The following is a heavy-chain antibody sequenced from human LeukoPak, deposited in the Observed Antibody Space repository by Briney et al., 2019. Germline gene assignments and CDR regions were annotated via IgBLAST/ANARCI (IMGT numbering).Heavy chain of an antibody. D-gene: IGHD3-10*01. CDR1: WLRFTSYW. CDR2: IYPGDSDT. Sequence: GESLKISCQGSWLRFTSYWIGRVRQMPGKGLEWMGIIYPGDSDTRYSPSFRGQVTISVDKSISTAYLQWSSLKASDTAMYYCGKYPPLTYSGSYPSSHHGMDVRRQGTTVTVSS. CDR3: GKYPPLTYSGSYPSSHHGMDV. J-gene: IGHJ6*02. V-gene: IGHV5-51*01.